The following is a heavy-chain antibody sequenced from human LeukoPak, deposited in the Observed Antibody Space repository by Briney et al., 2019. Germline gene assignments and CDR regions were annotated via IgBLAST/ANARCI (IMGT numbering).Heavy chain of an antibody. J-gene: IGHJ5*02. CDR1: GYSISSGYY. Sequence: SETLSLTCTVSGYSISSGYYWGWIRQPPGKGLEWIGSIYHSGSTYYNPSLKSRVTISVDTSKNQFSLKLSSVTAADTAVYYCARRAVAGWFDPWGQGTLVTVSS. CDR3: ARRAVAGWFDP. D-gene: IGHD6-19*01. CDR2: IYHSGST. V-gene: IGHV4-38-2*02.